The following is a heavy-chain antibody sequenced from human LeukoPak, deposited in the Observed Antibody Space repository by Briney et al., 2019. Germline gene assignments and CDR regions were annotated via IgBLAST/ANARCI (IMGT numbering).Heavy chain of an antibody. D-gene: IGHD3-22*01. CDR2: INHSGST. CDR1: GGSFSGYY. Sequence: SETLSLTCAVYGGSFSGYYWSWIRQPPGKGLEWIGEINHSGSTNYNPSLKSPVTISVDTSKNQFSLKPNSVTAADTAVYYCAREAYYDSSGRFEGAFDIWGQGTMVTVSS. J-gene: IGHJ3*02. CDR3: AREAYYDSSGRFEGAFDI. V-gene: IGHV4-34*01.